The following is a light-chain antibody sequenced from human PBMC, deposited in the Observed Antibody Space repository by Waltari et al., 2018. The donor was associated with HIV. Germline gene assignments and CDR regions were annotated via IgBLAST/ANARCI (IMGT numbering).Light chain of an antibody. Sequence: QSALTQPASVSGSPGQSITIFCIGTSSDISAYNSFAWYQQHPGKPPKLIFYGVSNRPSDVSARFSGSKSGNTASLTISGLQDDDESDYYCSSYTTTATLVFGTGTKVTVL. CDR2: GVS. CDR3: SSYTTTATLV. V-gene: IGLV2-14*03. J-gene: IGLJ1*01. CDR1: SSDISAYNS.